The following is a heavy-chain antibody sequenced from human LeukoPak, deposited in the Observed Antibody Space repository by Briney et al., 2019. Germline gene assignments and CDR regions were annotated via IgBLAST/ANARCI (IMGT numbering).Heavy chain of an antibody. CDR2: INHSGST. Sequence: ETLSLTCAVYGGSFSGYYWSWIRQPPGKGLEWIGEINHSGSTNYNPSLKSRVTISVDTSKNQFSLKLSSVTAADTAVYYCARGPHDFLYYFDYWGQGTLVTVSS. J-gene: IGHJ4*02. D-gene: IGHD3-3*01. V-gene: IGHV4-34*01. CDR3: ARGPHDFLYYFDY. CDR1: GGSFSGYY.